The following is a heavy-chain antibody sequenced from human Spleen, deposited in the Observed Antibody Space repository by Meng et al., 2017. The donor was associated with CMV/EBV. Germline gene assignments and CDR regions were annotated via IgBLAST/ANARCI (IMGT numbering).Heavy chain of an antibody. J-gene: IGHJ6*02. CDR2: IYPSDSDT. Sequence: GESLKISCKTSGYSFTNYWIGWVRQMPGKGLEWMGIIYPSDSDTRYSPSFQGQVTISADKSISTAYLQWSSLKASDTAMYYCARQGGIAAAGTQYGMDVWGQGTTVTVSS. CDR1: GYSFTNYW. V-gene: IGHV5-51*01. CDR3: ARQGGIAAAGTQYGMDV. D-gene: IGHD6-13*01.